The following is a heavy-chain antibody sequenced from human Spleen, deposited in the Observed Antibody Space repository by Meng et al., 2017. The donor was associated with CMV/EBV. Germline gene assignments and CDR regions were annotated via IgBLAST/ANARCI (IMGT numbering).Heavy chain of an antibody. CDR3: AKGDSGSYHGYYFYYGMDV. CDR2: IWYDGGNK. V-gene: IGHV3-33*06. J-gene: IGHJ6*02. Sequence: GGSLRLSCAASGFTFTSYGMHWVRQAPGKGLEWVAVIWYDGGNKYYADSVKGRFTITRDNSKDTLYLQMNSLRAEDTAVYYCAKGDSGSYHGYYFYYGMDVWGQGTTVTVSS. CDR1: GFTFTSYG. D-gene: IGHD1-26*01.